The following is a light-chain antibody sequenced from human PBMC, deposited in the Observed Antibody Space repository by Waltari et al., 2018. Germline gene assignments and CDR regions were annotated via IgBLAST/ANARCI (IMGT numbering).Light chain of an antibody. CDR2: DFS. V-gene: IGLV2-23*02. J-gene: IGLJ2*01. Sequence: QSALTQPASVSGSPGQSITISCTGTSSDVGGYNYVSWYQQHPGKAPKRMIYDFSKRPSGVSNRFSGSKSGNTASLTISGLQAEDEADYYCCSYAGSSTVVFGGGTKLTVL. CDR1: SSDVGGYNY. CDR3: CSYAGSSTVV.